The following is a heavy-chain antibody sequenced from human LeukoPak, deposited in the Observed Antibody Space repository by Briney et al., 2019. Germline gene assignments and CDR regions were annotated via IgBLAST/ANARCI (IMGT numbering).Heavy chain of an antibody. Sequence: QPGRSLRLSCAASGFTFSNYDMHWVRQAPGKGLEWVAAIWYDGSNKYYADSVKGRLTISRDNSKNTLYLQMNSLRAEDTAVYYCARDDYGGKLDIWGQGTVVTVSS. D-gene: IGHD4-23*01. V-gene: IGHV3-33*01. CDR1: GFTFSNYD. CDR3: ARDDYGGKLDI. J-gene: IGHJ3*02. CDR2: IWYDGSNK.